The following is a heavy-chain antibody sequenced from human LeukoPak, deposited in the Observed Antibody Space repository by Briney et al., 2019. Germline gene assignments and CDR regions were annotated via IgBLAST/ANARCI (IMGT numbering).Heavy chain of an antibody. Sequence: SETLSLTCAVYGGSFSGYYWSWIRQPPGKGLEWIGEINHSGSTNYNPSLKSRVTISVDTSKNQFSLKLSSVTAADTAVYYCARDGKLAYYYDSSGFKGFDYWGQGTLVTVSS. J-gene: IGHJ4*02. D-gene: IGHD3-22*01. V-gene: IGHV4-34*01. CDR3: ARDGKLAYYYDSSGFKGFDY. CDR1: GGSFSGYY. CDR2: INHSGST.